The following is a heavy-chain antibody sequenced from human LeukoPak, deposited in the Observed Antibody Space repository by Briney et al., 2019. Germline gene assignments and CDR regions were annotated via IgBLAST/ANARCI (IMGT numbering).Heavy chain of an antibody. CDR1: GFTFSSYG. CDR2: IRYDGTNE. Sequence: PGGSLRLSCAASGFTFSSYGMHWVRQAPGKGLEWVAFIRYDGTNEYYVDSVKGRFTISRDNSKNTLYLQMNSLRAEDTAVYYCAKEKNIVGATPFDYWGQGTLVTVSS. CDR3: AKEKNIVGATPFDY. D-gene: IGHD1-26*01. V-gene: IGHV3-30*02. J-gene: IGHJ4*02.